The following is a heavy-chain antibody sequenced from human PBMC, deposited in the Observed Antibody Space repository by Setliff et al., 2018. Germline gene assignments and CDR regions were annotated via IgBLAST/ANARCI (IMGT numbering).Heavy chain of an antibody. D-gene: IGHD3-3*01. CDR2: IYTSWST. CDR1: GGSISSHY. CDR3: ARMSGFLYMDV. Sequence: PSETLSLTCTVSGGSISSHYWSWIRQPAGKGLEWLGRIYTSWSTNYNPSLKGRATLSIDASKRQFSLKLTSVTAADTAVYYCARMSGFLYMDVWGKGTTVTVSS. J-gene: IGHJ6*03. V-gene: IGHV4-4*07.